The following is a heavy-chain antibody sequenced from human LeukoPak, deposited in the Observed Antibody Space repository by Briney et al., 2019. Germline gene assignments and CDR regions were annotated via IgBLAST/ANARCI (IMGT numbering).Heavy chain of an antibody. D-gene: IGHD6-13*01. CDR2: ISGSGAGT. Sequence: GGSLRLSCADSGFTFSRYAMSWVRQAPGKGLEWVSCISGSGAGTYYADSVKGRFTISRDNSKNTVYLQMNSLRAEDTAVYYCAKDMYSSSWYTPFDYWGQGTLVTVSS. CDR3: AKDMYSSSWYTPFDY. CDR1: GFTFSRYA. V-gene: IGHV3-23*01. J-gene: IGHJ4*02.